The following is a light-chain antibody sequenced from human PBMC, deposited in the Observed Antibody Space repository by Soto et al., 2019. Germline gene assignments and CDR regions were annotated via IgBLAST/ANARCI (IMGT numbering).Light chain of an antibody. Sequence: QSALTQPASVSGSPGQSITISCTGTESDVGHYNYVSWYQQHPGKAPKLIIYEVTSRPSGVSNRFAGSKSGNAASLTISGLQAEDEADYYCSSYTSYTTLWVFGGGTKLTVL. V-gene: IGLV2-14*01. CDR2: EVT. CDR3: SSYTSYTTLWV. J-gene: IGLJ3*02. CDR1: ESDVGHYNY.